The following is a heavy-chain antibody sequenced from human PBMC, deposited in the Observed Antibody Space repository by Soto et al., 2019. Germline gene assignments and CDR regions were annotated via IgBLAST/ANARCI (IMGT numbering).Heavy chain of an antibody. CDR2: VYYSGNT. CDR3: ARSSYSSIAVTQFDS. CDR1: GDSVNSVDYY. D-gene: IGHD6-19*01. J-gene: IGHJ4*02. V-gene: IGHV4-61*08. Sequence: PPETLSLTGAVSGDSVNSVDYYWSWIRQPPGKGLEWIGYVYYSGNTNYNPSLKSRVSISLDRSKKQFSLKLRSVTAGDTAVYYCARSSYSSIAVTQFDSWGQGTRVT.